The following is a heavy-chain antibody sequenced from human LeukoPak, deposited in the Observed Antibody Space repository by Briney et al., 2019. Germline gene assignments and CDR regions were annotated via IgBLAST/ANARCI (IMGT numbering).Heavy chain of an antibody. CDR2: IGTAGDT. D-gene: IGHD3-10*01. CDR1: GFTFSSYD. Sequence: GGSLRLSCAASGFTFSSYDMHWVRQATGKGLEWVSAIGTAGDTYYPGSVKGRFTISRENAKNSLYLQMNSLRAGDTAVYYCARVAYGSGRGDFDIWGQGTMVTVSS. V-gene: IGHV3-13*01. J-gene: IGHJ3*02. CDR3: ARVAYGSGRGDFDI.